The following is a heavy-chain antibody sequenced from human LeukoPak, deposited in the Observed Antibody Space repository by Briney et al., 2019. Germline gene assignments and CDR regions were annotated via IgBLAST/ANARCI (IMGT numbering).Heavy chain of an antibody. CDR2: IIPIFGTA. CDR3: AAAPYSSSFDY. CDR1: GYTFTSYY. D-gene: IGHD6-6*01. J-gene: IGHJ4*02. V-gene: IGHV1-69*13. Sequence: SVKVSCKASGYTFTSYYMHWVRQAPGQGLEWMGGIIPIFGTANYAQKFQGRVTITADGSTSTAYMELSSLRSEDTAVYYCAAAPYSSSFDYWGQGTLVTVSS.